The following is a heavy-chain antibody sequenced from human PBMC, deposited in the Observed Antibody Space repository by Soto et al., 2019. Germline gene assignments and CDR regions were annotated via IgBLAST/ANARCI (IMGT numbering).Heavy chain of an antibody. Sequence: PGRALRLSSSASGFTSSRYAKHWVRQAPGKGLEYVSSISTNGGSTHYADSVKGRFTISRDNSKNTQYLQMSSLRADDTAVYYCVKGEYYYDSSGYYPFDYWGQGT. J-gene: IGHJ4*02. D-gene: IGHD3-22*01. CDR1: GFTSSRYA. CDR2: ISTNGGST. CDR3: VKGEYYYDSSGYYPFDY. V-gene: IGHV3-64D*06.